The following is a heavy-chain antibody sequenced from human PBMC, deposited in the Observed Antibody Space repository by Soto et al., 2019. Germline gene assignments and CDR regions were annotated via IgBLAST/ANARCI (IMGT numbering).Heavy chain of an antibody. CDR3: ARAGETFGVVTCLDY. CDR1: GFTFSSYG. V-gene: IGHV3-30*03. Sequence: QVQLVESGGGVVQPGRSLRLSCAASGFTFSSYGMHWVRQAPGKGLEWVAVISYDGSNKYYADSVKGRFTISRDNSKNTLYLQMNSLRAEDTAVYYCARAGETFGVVTCLDYWGQGTLVTVSS. D-gene: IGHD3-3*01. CDR2: ISYDGSNK. J-gene: IGHJ4*02.